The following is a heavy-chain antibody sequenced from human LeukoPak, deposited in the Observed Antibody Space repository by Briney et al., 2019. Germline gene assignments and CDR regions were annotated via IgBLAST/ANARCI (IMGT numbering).Heavy chain of an antibody. V-gene: IGHV1-2*02. J-gene: IGHJ4*02. CDR3: ATHSLSSSWYDY. CDR1: GDTFTTYY. CDR2: MSANSGGT. D-gene: IGHD6-13*01. Sequence: GASVKVSCKASGDTFTTYYIHWVRQAPGQGLEWMGWMSANSGGTNYAQKFQGRVTMTRDTSISTAYMELSRLRSDDTAAYYCATHSLSSSWYDYWGQGTLVTVSS.